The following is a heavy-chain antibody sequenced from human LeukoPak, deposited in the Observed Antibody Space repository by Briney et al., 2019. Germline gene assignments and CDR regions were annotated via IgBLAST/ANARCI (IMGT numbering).Heavy chain of an antibody. V-gene: IGHV1-18*01. J-gene: IGHJ4*02. Sequence: ASVKVSCKASGYTFTSYGISWVRQAPGQGLERMGWISAYNGNTNYAQKLQGRVTMTTDTSTSTAYMELRSLRSDDTAVYYCARWVRYGSWGGYWGQGTLVTVSS. CDR3: ARWVRYGSWGGY. D-gene: IGHD6-13*01. CDR1: GYTFTSYG. CDR2: ISAYNGNT.